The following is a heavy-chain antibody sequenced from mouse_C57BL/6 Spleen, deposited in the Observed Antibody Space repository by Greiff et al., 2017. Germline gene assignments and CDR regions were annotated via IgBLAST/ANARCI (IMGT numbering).Heavy chain of an antibody. V-gene: IGHV1-80*01. CDR2: IYPGDGAT. CDR3: ARDGNYDAMDY. J-gene: IGHJ4*01. Sequence: QVQLQQSGAELVKPGASVKISCKASGYAFSSYWMNWVKQRPGKGLEWIGKIYPGDGATNYNGKFKGKATLTADKSSSTAYMQLSSLTSEDSAVYFCARDGNYDAMDYWGQGTSVTVSS. CDR1: GYAFSSYW. D-gene: IGHD2-1*01.